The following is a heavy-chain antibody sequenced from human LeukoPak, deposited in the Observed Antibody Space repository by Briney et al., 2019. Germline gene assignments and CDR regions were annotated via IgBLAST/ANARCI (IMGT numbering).Heavy chain of an antibody. CDR3: ARAGKKYCGGDCFFDY. J-gene: IGHJ4*02. V-gene: IGHV1-69*13. CDR1: GGTFSSYA. Sequence: SVKVSCKASGGTFSSYAISWVRQAPGQGLEWMGGIIPIFGTANYAQKFQGRVTITADESTSTAYMELSSLRSEDTAVYYCARAGKKYCGGDCFFDYWGQGTLVTVSS. CDR2: IIPIFGTA. D-gene: IGHD2-21*02.